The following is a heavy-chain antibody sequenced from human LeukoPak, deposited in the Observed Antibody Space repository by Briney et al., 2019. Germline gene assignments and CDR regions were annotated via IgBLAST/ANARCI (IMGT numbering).Heavy chain of an antibody. CDR2: IKSEGEGATT. D-gene: IGHD3-3*02. CDR3: IAHFPYFYGFDV. Sequence: PGVSLRLSCVSSGFTIGTAWMSWVRQAPGKGLEWLGHIKSEGEGATTDYAAPAKGRFAISRDDSKNMIYLQMSSLKIDDTAIYYCIAHFPYFYGFDVWGKRTTVTVSS. J-gene: IGHJ6*04. CDR1: GFTIGTAW. V-gene: IGHV3-15*01.